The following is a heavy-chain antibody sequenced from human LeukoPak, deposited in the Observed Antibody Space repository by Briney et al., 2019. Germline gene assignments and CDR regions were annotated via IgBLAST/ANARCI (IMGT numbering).Heavy chain of an antibody. V-gene: IGHV4-59*08. CDR1: GVSISSYY. J-gene: IGHJ6*03. D-gene: IGHD2-2*01. CDR2: IYYSGST. CDR3: ARNGDSTSPFYYYYMDV. Sequence: SETLSLTCTVSGVSISSYYWSWIRQPPAKGLEWIGYIYYSGSTNYNPSLKSRVTISVDTSKNQFSLKLSSVTAADTAVYYCARNGDSTSPFYYYYMDVWGKGTTVTVSS.